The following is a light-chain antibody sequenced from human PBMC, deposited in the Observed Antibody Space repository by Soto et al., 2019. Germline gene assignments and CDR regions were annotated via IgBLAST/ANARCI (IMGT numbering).Light chain of an antibody. CDR2: EVS. V-gene: IGLV2-14*01. Sequence: QSALTQPASVSGSPGQSITISCTGTSSDVGAYDYVSWYQHHPGKAPKLMIHEVSDRPSGISNRFSGSKSGNTASLTISGLQAEDEADYYCSSYTRATTYVFGTGTKLTVL. CDR1: SSDVGAYDY. J-gene: IGLJ1*01. CDR3: SSYTRATTYV.